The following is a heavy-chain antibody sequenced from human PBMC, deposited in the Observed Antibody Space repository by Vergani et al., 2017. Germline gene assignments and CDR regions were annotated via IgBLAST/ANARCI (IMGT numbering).Heavy chain of an antibody. Sequence: QVQLVQSGAEVKKPGASVKVSCKASGYTFTGYYMHWVRQAPGQGLEWMGWINPNSGGTNYAQKFQGRVTMTRDTSISTAYMELSRLRSDDTAVYYCARLNTLRFLFSYYGMDVWGQGTTVTVSS. D-gene: IGHD3-3*01. CDR2: INPNSGGT. CDR1: GYTFTGYY. CDR3: ARLNTLRFLFSYYGMDV. J-gene: IGHJ6*02. V-gene: IGHV1-2*02.